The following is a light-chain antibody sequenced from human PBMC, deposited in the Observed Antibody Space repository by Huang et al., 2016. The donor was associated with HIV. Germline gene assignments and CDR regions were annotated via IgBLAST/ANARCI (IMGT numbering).Light chain of an antibody. CDR3: QQYYNTPST. CDR2: WAS. V-gene: IGKV4-1*01. CDR1: QNLFYSSNNKNS. Sequence: DIVITQFPDSLAVSLVERATNNYKSLQNLFYSSNNKNSLAWYQQRPGQPLKLLINWASTRESGVPDRYSGSGYGTNCTLTISSLQAEDVAVYYCQQYYNTPSTFGQGTKLEIK. J-gene: IGKJ2*01.